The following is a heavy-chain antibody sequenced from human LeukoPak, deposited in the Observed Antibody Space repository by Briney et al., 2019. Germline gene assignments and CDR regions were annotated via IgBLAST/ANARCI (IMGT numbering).Heavy chain of an antibody. CDR1: GYSFTRYW. J-gene: IGHJ4*02. Sequence: GESLKISCKASGYSFTRYWIGWVRQMPGKGLEWMGIIYPGDSDTRYSPSFQGQVTISADKSISTAYLQWSSLKASDTAMYYCARYSYYYDSSGFYLFDYWGQGTLVTVSS. V-gene: IGHV5-51*01. CDR2: IYPGDSDT. CDR3: ARYSYYYDSSGFYLFDY. D-gene: IGHD3-22*01.